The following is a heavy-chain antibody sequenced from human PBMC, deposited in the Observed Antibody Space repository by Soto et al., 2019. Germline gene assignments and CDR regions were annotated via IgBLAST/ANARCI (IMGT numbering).Heavy chain of an antibody. CDR3: ATHPPYGPLDH. J-gene: IGHJ4*02. V-gene: IGHV4-34*01. CDR1: GGSFSGYF. Sequence: SETLSLTCAVYGGSFSGYFWTWIRQPPGEGLEWIGEINHSGSTNYNPSLKSRVTLSIDTSKNQFSLRLTSVTAADTAVYYCATHPPYGPLDHWGQGTLVTVSS. D-gene: IGHD4-17*01. CDR2: INHSGST.